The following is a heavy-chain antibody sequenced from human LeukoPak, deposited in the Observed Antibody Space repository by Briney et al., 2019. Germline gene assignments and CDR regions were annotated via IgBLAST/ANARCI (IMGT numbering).Heavy chain of an antibody. V-gene: IGHV4-4*02. J-gene: IGHJ4*02. CDR1: GGSISNTNW. Sequence: KPSGTLSLTCGVSGGSISNTNWWTWVRQPPGKGLEWIGYIYYSGSTNYNPSLKSRVTISVDTSKNQFSLKLSSVTAADTAVYYCARRASSWGGLFDYWGQGTLVTVSS. CDR2: IYYSGST. D-gene: IGHD6-13*01. CDR3: ARRASSWGGLFDY.